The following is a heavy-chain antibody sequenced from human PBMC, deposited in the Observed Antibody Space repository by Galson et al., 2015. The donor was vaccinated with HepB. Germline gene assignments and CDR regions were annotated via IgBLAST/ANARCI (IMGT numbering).Heavy chain of an antibody. CDR2: INLNSAGT. J-gene: IGHJ4*02. Sequence: SVKVSCKASGYTFTGYYMHWVRQAPGQGLEWMGWINLNSAGTNYAQKFQGRVTMTRVTSISTVYMELSRLRSDDTAVYYCAATIAMTGQFDYWGRGTLVPVSS. CDR1: GYTFTGYY. D-gene: IGHD6-19*01. V-gene: IGHV1-2*02. CDR3: AATIAMTGQFDY.